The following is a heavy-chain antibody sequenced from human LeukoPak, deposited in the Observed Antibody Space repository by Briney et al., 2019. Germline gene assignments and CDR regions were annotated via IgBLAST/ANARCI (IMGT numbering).Heavy chain of an antibody. CDR3: ARAQNYDLDY. Sequence: PSETLSLTCTVSGGSINSGDYYWTWIRQPPGKGLEWIGYIYYSGSTYYNPSLKSRVTISVDTSKNQFSLNLSSVTAADTAVYYCARAQNYDLDYWGQGTLVTVSS. CDR2: IYYSGST. D-gene: IGHD3-3*01. J-gene: IGHJ4*02. CDR1: GGSINSGDYY. V-gene: IGHV4-30-4*08.